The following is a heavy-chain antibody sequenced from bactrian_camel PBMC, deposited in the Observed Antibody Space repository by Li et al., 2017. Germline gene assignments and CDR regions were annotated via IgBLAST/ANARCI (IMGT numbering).Heavy chain of an antibody. V-gene: IGHV3S40*01. Sequence: DVQLVESGGGLVQPGGSLRLSCAASGIPFSTTSMSWVRQAPGKGLEWVSGINSSGGSTYYTDSVRGRFTISQDNAKNMVYLQVNGLKAEDTAMYYCAAGWSFGVGTLLRRHYNYWGQGTQVTVS. D-gene: IGHD3*01. J-gene: IGHJ4*01. CDR3: AAGWSFGVGTLLRRHYNY. CDR2: INSSGGST. CDR1: GIPFSTTS.